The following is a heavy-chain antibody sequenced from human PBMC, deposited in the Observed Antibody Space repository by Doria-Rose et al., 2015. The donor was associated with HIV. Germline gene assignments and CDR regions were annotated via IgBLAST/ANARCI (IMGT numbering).Heavy chain of an antibody. V-gene: IGHV2-26*01. J-gene: IGHJ4*02. CDR2: IFSDDDR. CDR3: ARIKSSRWYHKYYFDF. Sequence: ESGPVLVKPTETLTLTCTVSGVSLSSPGMGVSWIRQPPGKALEWLANIFSDDDRSYKTSLQSRLTISRGTSKSQVVLTMTDMDPVDTATYYCARIKSSRWYHKYYFDFWGQGTLVIVSA. CDR1: GVSLSSPGMG. D-gene: IGHD6-13*01.